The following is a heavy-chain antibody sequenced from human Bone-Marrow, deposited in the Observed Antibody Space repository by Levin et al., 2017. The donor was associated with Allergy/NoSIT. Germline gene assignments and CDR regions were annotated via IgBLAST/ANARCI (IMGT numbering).Heavy chain of an antibody. V-gene: IGHV4-59*01. D-gene: IGHD2-21*01. Sequence: SETLSLTCAVSGGSIGTYYWSWIRQSPGKGLEWIGYIYYRGSTNYNPSLKSRVTISVDTSKNHLFLRLSSVTAADPAVYYCARAASDYYGGYYFDYWGQGILVTVSS. CDR1: GGSIGTYY. J-gene: IGHJ4*02. CDR2: IYYRGST. CDR3: ARAASDYYGGYYFDY.